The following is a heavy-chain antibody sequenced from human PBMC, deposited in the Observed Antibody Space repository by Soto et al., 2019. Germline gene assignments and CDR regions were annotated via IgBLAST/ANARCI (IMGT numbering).Heavy chain of an antibody. CDR2: INSDGSST. D-gene: IGHD3-16*01. Sequence: EVRLVESGGGLVQAGESRRLSCAASGFIFSSYWIHWVRQVPGKGLEWVSRINSDGSSTVYVDSVKGRFTISRDNAENTVYLQMNSLRVEDTAVYYCSSEASYYETASALDVWGQGTTVTVS. J-gene: IGHJ6*02. V-gene: IGHV3-74*03. CDR3: SSEASYYETASALDV. CDR1: GFIFSSYW.